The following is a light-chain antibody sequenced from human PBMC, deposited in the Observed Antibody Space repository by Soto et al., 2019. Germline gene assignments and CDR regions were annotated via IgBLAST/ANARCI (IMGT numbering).Light chain of an antibody. Sequence: QSVLTQPPSASGTPGQRVTISCSGSSSNIGSNTVNLYRQLPGTAPKLLIYSNNQRPSGVPDRFSGSKSGTSASLAISGLQSEDEADYYCAAWDDSLNGVVFGGGTKVTVL. CDR2: SNN. CDR3: AAWDDSLNGVV. CDR1: SSNIGSNT. V-gene: IGLV1-44*01. J-gene: IGLJ2*01.